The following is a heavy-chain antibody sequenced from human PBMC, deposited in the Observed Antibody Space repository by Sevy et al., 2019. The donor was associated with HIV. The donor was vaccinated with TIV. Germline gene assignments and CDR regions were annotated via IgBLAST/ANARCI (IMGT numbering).Heavy chain of an antibody. Sequence: GGSLRLSCAASGFTLSNYWMTWVRQAPGKGLEWVANIDQDGSEKNYVDSVKGRFTISRDNVKNSLYLQMNSLRAEDTAVFYCARGQNVPDYWGQGTLVTVSS. J-gene: IGHJ4*02. CDR3: ARGQNVPDY. CDR1: GFTLSNYW. CDR2: IDQDGSEK. D-gene: IGHD2-2*01. V-gene: IGHV3-7*01.